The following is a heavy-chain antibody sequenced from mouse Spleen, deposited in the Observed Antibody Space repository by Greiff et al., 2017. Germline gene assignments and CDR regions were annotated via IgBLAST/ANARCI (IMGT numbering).Heavy chain of an antibody. CDR3: ARWAYGNYVGGAMDY. D-gene: IGHD2-10*02. J-gene: IGHJ4*01. Sequence: VQLQQPGAELVRPGSSVKLSCKASGYTFTSYWMDWVKQRPGQGLEWIGNIYPSDSETHYNQKFKDKATLTVYKSSSTAYMQLSSLTSEDSAVYYCARWAYGNYVGGAMDYWGQGTSVTVSS. CDR1: GYTFTSYW. CDR2: IYPSDSET. V-gene: IGHV1-61*01.